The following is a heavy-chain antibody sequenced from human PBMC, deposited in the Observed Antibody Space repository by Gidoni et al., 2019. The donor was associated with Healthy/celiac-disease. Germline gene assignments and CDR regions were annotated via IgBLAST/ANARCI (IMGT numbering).Heavy chain of an antibody. Sequence: EVQLLESGGGLVQPGGSLRLPCAASGFPFSSYAMSWVRQAPGKGLGWVSAIRGSGGSTYYADSVKGRFTISRDNSKNTLYLQMNSLRAEDTAVYYCAKDRQPFDYWGQGTLVTVSS. CDR3: AKDRQPFDY. D-gene: IGHD6-13*01. V-gene: IGHV3-23*01. CDR2: IRGSGGST. J-gene: IGHJ4*02. CDR1: GFPFSSYA.